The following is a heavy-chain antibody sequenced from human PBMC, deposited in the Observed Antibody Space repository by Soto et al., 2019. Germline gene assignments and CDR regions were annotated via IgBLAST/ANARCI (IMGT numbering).Heavy chain of an antibody. Sequence: GGSLRLSCAASGFTFSSYAMHWVRQAPGKGLEWVAVISYDGSNKYYADSVKGRFTISRDNSKNTLYLQMNSLRAEDTAVYYCARSPLIAAAGPKAFDIWGQGTMVTVSS. CDR1: GFTFSSYA. V-gene: IGHV3-30-3*01. CDR3: ARSPLIAAAGPKAFDI. D-gene: IGHD6-13*01. J-gene: IGHJ3*02. CDR2: ISYDGSNK.